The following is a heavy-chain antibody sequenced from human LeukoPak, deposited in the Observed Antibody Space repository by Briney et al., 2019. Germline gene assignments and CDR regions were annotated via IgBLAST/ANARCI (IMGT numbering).Heavy chain of an antibody. CDR2: IYYSGST. D-gene: IGHD6-19*01. J-gene: IGHJ4*02. Sequence: SETLSLTCTVSGGSISSGGYYWSWIRQHPGKGLEWIGYIYYSGSTYYNPSLKSRVTISVGTSKNQFSLKLSSVTAADTAVYYCARDFASGRDGPFDYWGQGTLVTVSS. CDR1: GGSISSGGYY. CDR3: ARDFASGRDGPFDY. V-gene: IGHV4-31*03.